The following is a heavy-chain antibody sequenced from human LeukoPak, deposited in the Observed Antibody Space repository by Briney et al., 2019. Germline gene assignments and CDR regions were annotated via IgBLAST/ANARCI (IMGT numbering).Heavy chain of an antibody. CDR2: IIPIFGTA. CDR1: GGTFSSYA. V-gene: IGHV1-69*05. D-gene: IGHD3-22*01. Sequence: ASVKVSCKASGGTFSSYAISWVRQAPGQGLDLMGVIIPIFGTANYAQKFQGRVTITTDESTSTAYMELSSLRSEDTAVYSCARGPRSSGPSYFDYWGQGTLVTVSS. CDR3: ARGPRSSGPSYFDY. J-gene: IGHJ4*02.